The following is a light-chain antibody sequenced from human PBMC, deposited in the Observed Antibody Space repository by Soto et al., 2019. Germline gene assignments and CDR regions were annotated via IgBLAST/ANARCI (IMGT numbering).Light chain of an antibody. V-gene: IGKV3-15*01. CDR3: QQYNNGPPGT. J-gene: IGKJ1*01. Sequence: EIVMTQSPATLSVSPGERATLSCRASQGVSSNLAWYQQKPGQAPRLLIYGASTRATGIPARFSGSGSGTEFTLTISSLQSEDFAVYYCQQYNNGPPGTFGQGTKVEIK. CDR2: GAS. CDR1: QGVSSN.